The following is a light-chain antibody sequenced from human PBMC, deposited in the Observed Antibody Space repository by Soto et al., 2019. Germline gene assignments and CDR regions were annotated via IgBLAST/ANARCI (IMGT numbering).Light chain of an antibody. Sequence: QSVLTQPASVSGSPGQSITISCTGTSSDVGSYNIVSWYQQHPGKAPKLMISEVSKRPSGVSNRFSGSKSGNTASLTISGLQPEDEADYYCCSYAGSSTVIFGGGTQLTVL. CDR3: CSYAGSSTVI. CDR2: EVS. J-gene: IGLJ2*01. CDR1: SSDVGSYNI. V-gene: IGLV2-23*02.